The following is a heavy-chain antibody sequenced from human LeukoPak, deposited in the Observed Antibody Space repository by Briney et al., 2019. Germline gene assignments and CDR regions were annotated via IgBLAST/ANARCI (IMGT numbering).Heavy chain of an antibody. CDR2: FDPEDGET. J-gene: IGHJ4*02. CDR3: ATDYGGDLPTAYYFDY. D-gene: IGHD4-17*01. V-gene: IGHV1-24*01. Sequence: ASVKVSCKVSGYTLTELSMRWVRQAPGKGLEWMGGFDPEDGETIYAQKFQGRVTMTEDTSTDTAYMELSSLRSEDTAVYYCATDYGGDLPTAYYFDYWGQGTLVTVSS. CDR1: GYTLTELS.